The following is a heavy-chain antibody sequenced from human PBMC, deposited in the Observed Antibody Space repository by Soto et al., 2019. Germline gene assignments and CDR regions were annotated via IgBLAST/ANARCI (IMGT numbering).Heavy chain of an antibody. CDR2: ISAHNGNT. CDR1: GYTFTSYG. D-gene: IGHD1-1*01. Sequence: QVHLVQSGAEVKKPGASVKVSCKASGYTFTSYGITWVRQAPGQGLEWMGWISAHNGNTAYAQKRQGRVIGARDTSTSTAYMELRSLRSDDTAVYYCARGRYGDYWGQGALVTVSS. V-gene: IGHV1-18*01. J-gene: IGHJ4*02. CDR3: ARGRYGDY.